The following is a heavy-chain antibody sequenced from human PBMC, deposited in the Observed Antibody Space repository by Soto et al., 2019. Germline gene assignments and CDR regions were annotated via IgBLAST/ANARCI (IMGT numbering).Heavy chain of an antibody. CDR3: AMEQLVPNWFDP. Sequence: SGGSLRLSCAASGFTFSSYWMHWVRQAPGKGLVWVSRINSDGSSTSYADSVKGRFTISRDNAKNTLYLQMNSLRAEDTAVYYCAMEQLVPNWFDPWGQGTLVTVSS. V-gene: IGHV3-74*01. CDR1: GFTFSSYW. D-gene: IGHD6-6*01. J-gene: IGHJ5*02. CDR2: INSDGSST.